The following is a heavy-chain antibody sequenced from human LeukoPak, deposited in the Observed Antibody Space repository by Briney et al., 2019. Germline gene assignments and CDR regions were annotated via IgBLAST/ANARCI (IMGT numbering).Heavy chain of an antibody. J-gene: IGHJ4*02. CDR3: AKEGGTGTRFDY. D-gene: IGHD1-7*01. CDR1: GFTFSSSA. V-gene: IGHV3-23*01. CDR2: ISGSGTGT. Sequence: GGSLRLSXAASGFTFSSSAMSWVRQAPGKGLYWVSAISGSGTGTYYADSVKGRFTISRDNSKNTLYLQMNSLRAEDTAVYYCAKEGGTGTRFDYWGQGTLVTVSS.